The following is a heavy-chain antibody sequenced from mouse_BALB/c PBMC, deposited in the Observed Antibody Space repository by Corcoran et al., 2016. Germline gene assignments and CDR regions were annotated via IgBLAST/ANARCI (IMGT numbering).Heavy chain of an antibody. CDR1: GYTFTSYV. D-gene: IGHD2-12*01. J-gene: IGHJ3*01. CDR2: INPYNDGT. CDR3: ASDFLSCAY. V-gene: IGHV1S136*01. Sequence: ELQLQQSGPELVKTGDSVKMSCKASGYTFTSYVMHWVKQKPGQGLEWIGYINPYNDGTKYNEKFKGKATLTSDKSSSTAYMELSSLNSEDSAVYYCASDFLSCAYWGQGTLVTVSA.